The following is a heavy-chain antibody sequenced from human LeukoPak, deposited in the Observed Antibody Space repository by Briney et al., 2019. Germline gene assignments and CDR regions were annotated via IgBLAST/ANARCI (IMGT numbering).Heavy chain of an antibody. CDR3: ARGGYRDYGMDV. D-gene: IGHD3-22*01. CDR2: ISSSSSYI. Sequence: PGGSLRLSCAASGFTFSSYSMNWVRQAPGKGLEWVSSISSSSSYIYYADSVKDRFTTSRDNAKNSLYLQMNSLRAEDTAVYYCARGGYRDYGMDVWGQGTTVTVSS. CDR1: GFTFSSYS. V-gene: IGHV3-21*01. J-gene: IGHJ6*02.